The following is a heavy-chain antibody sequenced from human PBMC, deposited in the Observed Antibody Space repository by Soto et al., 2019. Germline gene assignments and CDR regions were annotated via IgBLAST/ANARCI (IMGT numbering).Heavy chain of an antibody. V-gene: IGHV4-39*02. Sequence: PSETLSLTCTVSGHSISSSTYYCGWLRQPPGRGLEWIGSVYYGENTYYNPSLKSRVTISVDTSKNLFSLNLSSVTAADTAMYYCARPQFSGTYHDPFKIWGPGTMVT. CDR1: GHSISSSTYY. CDR2: VYYGENT. D-gene: IGHD1-26*01. CDR3: ARPQFSGTYHDPFKI. J-gene: IGHJ3*02.